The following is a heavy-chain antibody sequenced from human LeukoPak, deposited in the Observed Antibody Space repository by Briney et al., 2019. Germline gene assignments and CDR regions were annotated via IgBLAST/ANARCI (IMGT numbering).Heavy chain of an antibody. CDR2: IRSKANNYAT. Sequence: PGGCLRLSCTTSVFTFSVSSIHWVRQASWKGREWVVRIRSKANNYATTDVASVRGRFTISRDDSKNTAYLQMNSLKTEDTAVYYCTRPSFDSSVSGVVYWGQGTLVTVSS. D-gene: IGHD3-22*01. V-gene: IGHV3-73*01. CDR3: TRPSFDSSVSGVVY. J-gene: IGHJ4*02. CDR1: VFTFSVSS.